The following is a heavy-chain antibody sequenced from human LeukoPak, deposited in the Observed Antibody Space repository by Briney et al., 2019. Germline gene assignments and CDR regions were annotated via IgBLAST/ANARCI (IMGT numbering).Heavy chain of an antibody. CDR2: IIGPGGDT. CDR3: AARKWELLFGTIDC. Sequence: GGSLRLSCTASGFSFNSYAMNWVRQAPGKGLEWVASIIGPGGDTYHAGSVRGRFTISRDNSKNTLYLQMSHLRVEDTALYYCAARKWELLFGTIDCWGQGTLVTVSS. CDR1: GFSFNSYA. V-gene: IGHV3-23*01. J-gene: IGHJ4*02. D-gene: IGHD1-26*01.